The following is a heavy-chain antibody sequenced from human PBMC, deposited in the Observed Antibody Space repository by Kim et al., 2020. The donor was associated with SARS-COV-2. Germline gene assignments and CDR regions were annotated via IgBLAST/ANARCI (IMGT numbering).Heavy chain of an antibody. CDR3: ARVAAPGAFDI. J-gene: IGHJ3*02. CDR1: GGSFSGYY. D-gene: IGHD3-10*01. V-gene: IGHV4-34*01. Sequence: SETLSLTCAVYGGSFSGYYWSWIRQPPGKGLEWIGEINHSGSTNYNPSLKSRVTISVDTSKNQFSLKLSSVTAADTAVYYCARVAAPGAFDIWGQGTMVTVSS. CDR2: INHSGST.